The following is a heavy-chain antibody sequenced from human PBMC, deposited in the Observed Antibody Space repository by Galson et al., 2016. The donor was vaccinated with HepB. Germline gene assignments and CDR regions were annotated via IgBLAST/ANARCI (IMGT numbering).Heavy chain of an antibody. D-gene: IGHD4-17*01. Sequence: LSLTCAVYGGSFSGYYWSWIRQPPGKGLEWIGEITHSGSTNYNPSLKSRVTISVDTSKNQFSLKLSSVTAADTAVYYCARGDNPDYGDYASAYYYMDVWGKGTTVTVSS. J-gene: IGHJ6*03. CDR3: ARGDNPDYGDYASAYYYMDV. CDR1: GGSFSGYY. CDR2: ITHSGST. V-gene: IGHV4-34*01.